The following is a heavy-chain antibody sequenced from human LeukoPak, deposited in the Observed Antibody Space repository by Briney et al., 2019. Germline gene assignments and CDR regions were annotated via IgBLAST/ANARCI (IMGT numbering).Heavy chain of an antibody. V-gene: IGHV4-34*01. J-gene: IGHJ1*01. CDR3: ARNRGRYCSSTSCYTPLEYFQH. CDR2: INHSGST. Sequence: SETLSLTCAVYGGSFSGYYWSWIRQPPGKGLEWIGEINHSGSTNYNPSLKSRVTISVDTSKNQFSLKLSSVTAADTAVYYCARNRGRYCSSTSCYTPLEYFQHWGQGTLVTVSS. D-gene: IGHD2-2*02. CDR1: GGSFSGYY.